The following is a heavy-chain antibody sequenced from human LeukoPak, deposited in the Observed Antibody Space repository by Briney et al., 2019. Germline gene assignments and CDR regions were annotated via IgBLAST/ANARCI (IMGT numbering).Heavy chain of an antibody. CDR1: GFTFSSYW. J-gene: IGHJ3*02. CDR2: ISGDGRNI. V-gene: IGHV3-74*01. D-gene: IGHD3-16*01. Sequence: SGGSLRLSCVASGFTFSSYWMHWVRQDPRKGLVWVSRISGDGRNINYADSVRGRFTISRDNARNSLNLQMSSLRAEDTAVYYCARDRVIALGGVMDDAFDIWGLGTMVTVSS. CDR3: ARDRVIALGGVMDDAFDI.